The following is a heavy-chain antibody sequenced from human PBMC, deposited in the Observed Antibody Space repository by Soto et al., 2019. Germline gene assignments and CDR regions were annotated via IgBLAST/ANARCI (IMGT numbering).Heavy chain of an antibody. Sequence: QVQLVQSGAEVKKPGASVKVSCKASGYTFTSYGISWVRQAPGQGLEWMGWISANKGNTNNAQKLQGRVTMTPDASTSAAYMERRSLRSHDTAVCYCPRDGGSNAPDYWGQGTLVTVCS. CDR1: GYTFTSYG. J-gene: IGHJ4*02. D-gene: IGHD3-16*01. CDR2: ISANKGNT. V-gene: IGHV1-18*01. CDR3: PRDGGSNAPDY.